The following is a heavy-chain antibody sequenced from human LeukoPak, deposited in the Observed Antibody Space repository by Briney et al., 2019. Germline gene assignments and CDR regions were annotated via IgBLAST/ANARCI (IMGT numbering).Heavy chain of an antibody. V-gene: IGHV1-69*05. CDR1: GGTFSSYA. J-gene: IGHJ6*03. CDR2: TIPIFGTA. D-gene: IGHD5-12*01. CDR3: ARDSINSGYDWDYYYMDV. Sequence: ASVKVSCKASGGTFSSYAISWVRQAPGQGLEWMGRTIPIFGTANYAQKFQGRVTITTDESTSTAYMELSSLRSEDTAVYYCARDSINSGYDWDYYYMDVWGKGTTVTVSS.